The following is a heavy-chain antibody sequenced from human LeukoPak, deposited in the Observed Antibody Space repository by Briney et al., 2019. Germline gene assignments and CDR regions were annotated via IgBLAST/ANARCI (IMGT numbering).Heavy chain of an antibody. CDR3: AQWSRYFDY. V-gene: IGHV3-23*01. D-gene: IGHD1-26*01. CDR1: GITFSNYA. CDR2: ISGSGYST. Sequence: GGSLRLSCAASGITFSNYAMTWVRQAPGKGLEWVSAISGSGYSTYYADSVKGRFTISRDNSKNTLYLQMNSLRAEDTALYFCAQWSRYFDYWGQGTLVTVSS. J-gene: IGHJ4*02.